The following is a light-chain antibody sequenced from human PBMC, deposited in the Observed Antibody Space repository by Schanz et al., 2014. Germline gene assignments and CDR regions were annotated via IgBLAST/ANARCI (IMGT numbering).Light chain of an antibody. J-gene: IGKJ1*01. CDR2: HAS. CDR3: QQFGKLPWT. Sequence: EIVLTQSPATLSLSPGERAALSCRASLNIHNYLAWYQHKPGQAPRLLIYHASNRATGIPDRFSGSGSGTAFTLTITRLAPEDFAVFYCQQFGKLPWTFGQGTKVEIK. V-gene: IGKV3-11*01. CDR1: LNIHNY.